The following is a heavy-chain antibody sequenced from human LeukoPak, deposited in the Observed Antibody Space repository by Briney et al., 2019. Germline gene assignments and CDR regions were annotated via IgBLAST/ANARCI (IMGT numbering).Heavy chain of an antibody. D-gene: IGHD3-3*01. J-gene: IGHJ4*02. CDR3: ARADGVNYDFWSGYD. CDR1: GGTFSSYA. Sequence: ASVKVSCKASGGTFSSYAISWVRQAPGQGLEWMGGIIPIFGTANYAQKFQGRVTITADESTSTAYMELSSLRSEDTAVYYCARADGVNYDFWSGYDWGQGTLVTVSS. V-gene: IGHV1-69*13. CDR2: IIPIFGTA.